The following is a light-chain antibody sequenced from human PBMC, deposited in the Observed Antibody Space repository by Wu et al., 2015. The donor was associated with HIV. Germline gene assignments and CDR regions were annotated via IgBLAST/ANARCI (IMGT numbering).Light chain of an antibody. Sequence: EIVLTQSPGTLSLSPGERATLSCRASQSVSSDFLTWYQQKPGQAPRLLVFGASTRATGISDRFSGSGSGTDFTLTISRLEPEDFAVYYCQQYGSSPITFGQGTRLEIK. CDR2: GAS. J-gene: IGKJ5*01. CDR1: QSVSSDF. V-gene: IGKV3-20*01. CDR3: QQYGSSPIT.